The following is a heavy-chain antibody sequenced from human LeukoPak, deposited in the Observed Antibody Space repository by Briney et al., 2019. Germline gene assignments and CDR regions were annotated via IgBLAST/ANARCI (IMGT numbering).Heavy chain of an antibody. Sequence: GGSLRLSCAASGFTFSSYAMSWVRQAPGKGLEWASAISGSGGSTYYADSVKGRFTISRDNSKNTLYLQMNSLRAEDTAVYYCAKGLEWLAHPGIDYWGQGTLVTVSS. D-gene: IGHD3-3*01. V-gene: IGHV3-23*01. J-gene: IGHJ4*02. CDR2: ISGSGGST. CDR1: GFTFSSYA. CDR3: AKGLEWLAHPGIDY.